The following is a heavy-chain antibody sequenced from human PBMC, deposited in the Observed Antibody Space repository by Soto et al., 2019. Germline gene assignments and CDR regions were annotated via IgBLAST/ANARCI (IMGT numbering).Heavy chain of an antibody. D-gene: IGHD3-22*01. CDR2: IYYSGST. Sequence: QLQLQESGPGLVKPSETLSLTCTVSGGSISSSSYYWGWIRQPPGKGLEWIGSIYYSGSTYYNPSLKSRVTISVDTSKNQFSLKLSSVTAADTAVYWGVITTEVDAFDIWGQGTMVTVSS. V-gene: IGHV4-39*01. CDR3: VITTEVDAFDI. CDR1: GGSISSSSYY. J-gene: IGHJ3*02.